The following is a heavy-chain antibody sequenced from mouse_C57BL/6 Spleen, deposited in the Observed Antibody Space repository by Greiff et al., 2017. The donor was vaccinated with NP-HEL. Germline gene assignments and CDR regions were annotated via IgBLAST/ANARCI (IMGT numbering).Heavy chain of an antibody. CDR3: APLNYYGSSWD. CDR1: GYTFTSYW. J-gene: IGHJ2*01. V-gene: IGHV1-53*01. CDR2: INPSNGGT. Sequence: LVESGTELVKPGASVKLSCKASGYTFTSYWMHWVKQRPGQGLEWIGNINPSNGGTNYNEKFKSKATLTVDKSSSTAYMQLSSLTSEDSAVYYCAPLNYYGSSWDWGQGTTLTVSS. D-gene: IGHD1-1*01.